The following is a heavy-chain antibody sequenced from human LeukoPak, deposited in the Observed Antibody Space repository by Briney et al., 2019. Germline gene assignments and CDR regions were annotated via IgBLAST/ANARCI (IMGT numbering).Heavy chain of an antibody. V-gene: IGHV4-30-2*01. CDR3: ARGGDSSGFYYYLDY. D-gene: IGHD3-22*01. J-gene: IGHJ4*02. CDR2: IYHSGNT. Sequence: SETLSLTCTVSGGSISSGGYSWSWIRQPPGKDLEWIGYIYHSGNTYYNPSLKSRVTISVDRSKNQFSLKLTSVTAADTAVYYCARGGDSSGFYYYLDYWGQGTLVTVSS. CDR1: GGSISSGGYS.